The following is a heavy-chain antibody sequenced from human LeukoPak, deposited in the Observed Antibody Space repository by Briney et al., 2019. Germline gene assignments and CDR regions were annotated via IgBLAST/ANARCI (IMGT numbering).Heavy chain of an antibody. CDR2: IKQDGSEY. V-gene: IGHV3-7*01. J-gene: IGHJ4*02. CDR1: GFTFSSYW. CDR3: ARDGGEFDY. Sequence: GGSLRLSCVASGFTFSSYWMSWVRQAPGKGLEWVANIKQDGSEYSYVDSVKGRFTISRDSAKNSLYLQMNSLRAEDTAVYYCARDGGEFDYWGQGTLVTVSS. D-gene: IGHD3-10*01.